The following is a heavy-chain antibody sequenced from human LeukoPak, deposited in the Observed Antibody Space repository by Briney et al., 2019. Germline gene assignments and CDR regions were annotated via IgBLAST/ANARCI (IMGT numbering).Heavy chain of an antibody. Sequence: ASVKVSCKASGYTFTSYYMHWMRQAPGQVLEWMGIINPSGGGTSYAQKFQGRVTMTRDTSTSTVYMELSSLRSEDTAVYYCARDSNIANYYDSSGYCDYWGQGTLVTVSS. CDR3: ARDSNIANYYDSSGYCDY. V-gene: IGHV1-46*01. CDR1: GYTFTSYY. J-gene: IGHJ4*02. CDR2: INPSGGGT. D-gene: IGHD3-22*01.